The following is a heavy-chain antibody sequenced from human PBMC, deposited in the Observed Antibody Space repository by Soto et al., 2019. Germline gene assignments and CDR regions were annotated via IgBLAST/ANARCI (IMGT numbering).Heavy chain of an antibody. D-gene: IGHD5-12*01. CDR2: IYSGGST. CDR3: ARPVEMATINYFDY. V-gene: IGHV3-66*04. J-gene: IGHJ4*02. Sequence: GGSLRLSCAASGFTVSSNYMSWVRQAPGKGLEWVSVIYSGGSTYYADSVKGRFTISRDNSKNTLYLQMNSLRAEDTAVYYCARPVEMATINYFDYWGQGTLVTVSS. CDR1: GFTVSSNY.